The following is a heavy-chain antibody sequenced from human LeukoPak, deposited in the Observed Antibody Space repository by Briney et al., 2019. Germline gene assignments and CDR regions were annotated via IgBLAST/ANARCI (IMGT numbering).Heavy chain of an antibody. J-gene: IGHJ3*02. V-gene: IGHV4-59*01. CDR3: ARADAGLLYAFDI. D-gene: IGHD2-21*02. CDR2: IYYSWST. CDR1: GGSISSYY. Sequence: PSETLSLTCTVSGGSISSYYWSWIRQPPGKGLEWIGYIYYSWSTNYNPSLKSRVTISVDTSKNQFSLKLSSVTAADTAVYYCARADAGLLYAFDIWGQGTMVTVSP.